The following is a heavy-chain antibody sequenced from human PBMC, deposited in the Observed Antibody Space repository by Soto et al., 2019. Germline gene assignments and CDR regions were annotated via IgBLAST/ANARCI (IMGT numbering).Heavy chain of an antibody. J-gene: IGHJ3*02. Sequence: PGGSLRLSCAASGFTFSNYAMSWVRQAPGQGLEWVSAVSASGGRTYGADSVRGRFTTSRGNSKNTLYLQMNSLRAEDTAVYYCARDPRSGGYLGPDAFHIWGRGTMVTVSS. V-gene: IGHV3-23*01. CDR1: GFTFSNYA. D-gene: IGHD1-26*01. CDR2: VSASGGRT. CDR3: ARDPRSGGYLGPDAFHI.